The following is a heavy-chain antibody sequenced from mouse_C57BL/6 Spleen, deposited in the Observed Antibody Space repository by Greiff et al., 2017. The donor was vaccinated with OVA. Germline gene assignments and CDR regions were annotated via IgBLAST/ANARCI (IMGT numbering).Heavy chain of an antibody. CDR2: ISGGGGNT. D-gene: IGHD4-1*01. J-gene: IGHJ1*03. Sequence: EVMLVESGGGLVKPGGSLKLSCAASGFTFSSYTMSWVRQTPEKRLEWVATISGGGGNTYYPDSVKGRFTISRDNAKNTLYLQMSSLRSEDTALYYCARLGRGWYFDVWGTGTTVTVSS. V-gene: IGHV5-9*01. CDR1: GFTFSSYT. CDR3: ARLGRGWYFDV.